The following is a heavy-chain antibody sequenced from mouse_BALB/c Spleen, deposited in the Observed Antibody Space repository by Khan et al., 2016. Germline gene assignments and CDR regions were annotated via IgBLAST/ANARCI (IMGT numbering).Heavy chain of an antibody. D-gene: IGHD2-3*01. V-gene: IGHV2-2*03. J-gene: IGHJ3*01. CDR1: GFSLTTYG. CDR3: ASRWLLPSY. Sequence: QVQLKQSGPGLVQPSQSLSITCTVSGFSLTTYGVHWVRQSPGKGLEWLGVIWSGGRTDYNAAFISRLSISRDNSKSQVFFKMNSLQSNDTAIYFCASRWLLPSYWGQGTLVTVSA. CDR2: IWSGGRT.